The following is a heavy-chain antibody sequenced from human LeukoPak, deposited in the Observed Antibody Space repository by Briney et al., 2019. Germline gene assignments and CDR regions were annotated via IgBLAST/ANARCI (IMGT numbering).Heavy chain of an antibody. CDR3: ARGLHDYGDSNYYFDQ. D-gene: IGHD4-17*01. Sequence: PGGSLRLSRTASGFTLGDEGWSWFRLAPGKGLERICLIRKKAYCETTEYAASVRGRFTISRDDAKSIAYLQMNSLKTEDTALYYCARGLHDYGDSNYYFDQWGQGTLVTVSS. CDR2: IRKKAYCETT. V-gene: IGHV3-49*03. J-gene: IGHJ4*02. CDR1: GFTLGDEG.